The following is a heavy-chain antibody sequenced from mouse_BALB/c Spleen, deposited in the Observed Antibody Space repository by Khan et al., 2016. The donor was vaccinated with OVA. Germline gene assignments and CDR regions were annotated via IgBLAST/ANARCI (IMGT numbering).Heavy chain of an antibody. V-gene: IGHV2-9*02. CDR2: IWAGGST. CDR3: ARNREPDYFDY. J-gene: IGHJ2*01. Sequence: VQLVESGPGLVAPSQSLSITCTVTGFSLTSYAIHWIRQPPGKGLEWLGVIWAGGSTNYNSALMSRLSISKDNSKSQVFLKMNSLQTHDTAMYYCARNREPDYFDYWGQGTTFTVSS. CDR1: GFSLTSYA.